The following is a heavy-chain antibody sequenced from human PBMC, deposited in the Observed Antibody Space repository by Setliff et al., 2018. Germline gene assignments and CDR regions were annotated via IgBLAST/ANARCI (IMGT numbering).Heavy chain of an antibody. D-gene: IGHD3-3*01. CDR1: GYSFTSYG. V-gene: IGHV5-51*01. J-gene: IGHJ5*02. Sequence: PGESLKISCKGSGYSFTSYGIGWVRQMPGKGLEWMGIIYPGDSDTRYSPSFQGQVTIAADKSISTAYLQWSSLKASDTAMYYCARSRSNFWSGYFNWFDPGGQGTLVTVSS. CDR2: IYPGDSDT. CDR3: ARSRSNFWSGYFNWFDP.